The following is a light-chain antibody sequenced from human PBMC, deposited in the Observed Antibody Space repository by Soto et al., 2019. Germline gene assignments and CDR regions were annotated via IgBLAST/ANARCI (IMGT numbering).Light chain of an antibody. CDR3: VQALQTCCT. CDR1: QSLLHSNGYNY. CDR2: LGS. V-gene: IGKV2-28*01. Sequence: DIVMTQSPLSLPVTPGEPASISCRSSQSLLHSNGYNYLDWYLQKPGQSPQLLIYLGSNRASGVPDRLSGSGSGTDFTLRISRVEAEDVGVYYCVQALQTCCTFGQGTKLEIK. J-gene: IGKJ2*01.